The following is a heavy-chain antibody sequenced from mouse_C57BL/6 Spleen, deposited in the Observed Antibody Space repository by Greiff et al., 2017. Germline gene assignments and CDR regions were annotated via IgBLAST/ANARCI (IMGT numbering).Heavy chain of an antibody. CDR2: IHPNSGST. J-gene: IGHJ2*01. D-gene: IGHD3-2*02. CDR1: GYTFTSYW. Sequence: VKLQESGAELVKPGASVKLSCKASGYTFTSYWMHWVKQRPGQGLEWIGMIHPNSGSTNYNEKFKSKATLTVDKSSSTAYMQLSSLTSEDSAVYYCARRESGDFDYWGQGTTLTVSS. CDR3: ARRESGDFDY. V-gene: IGHV1-64*01.